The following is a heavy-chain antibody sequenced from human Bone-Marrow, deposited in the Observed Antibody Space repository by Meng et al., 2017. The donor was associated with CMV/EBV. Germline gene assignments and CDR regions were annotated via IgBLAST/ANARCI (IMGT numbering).Heavy chain of an antibody. CDR3: AREMIGYCSSTSCYHYYYYGMDV. J-gene: IGHJ6*02. D-gene: IGHD2-2*01. Sequence: GESLKISCAASGFTFDDYGMSWVRQAPGKGLEWVSSISSSSSYIYYADSVKGRFTISRDNAKNSLYLQMNSLRAEDTAVYYCAREMIGYCSSTSCYHYYYYGMDVWGQGTTVTVYS. CDR1: GFTFDDYG. V-gene: IGHV3-21*01. CDR2: ISSSSSYI.